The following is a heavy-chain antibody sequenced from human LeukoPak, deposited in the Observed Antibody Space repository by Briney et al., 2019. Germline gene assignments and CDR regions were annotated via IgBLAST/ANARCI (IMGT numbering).Heavy chain of an antibody. CDR3: AKESGRHGIGIFAYFQY. CDR2: INSDGYSI. D-gene: IGHD1-26*01. J-gene: IGHJ4*02. V-gene: IGHV3-74*01. CDR1: GFTFSSYW. Sequence: GGSLRLSCAATGFTFSSYWMHWVRQAPGKGPVWLARINSDGYSISYADSVKGRFTISRDNTKKTLYLQMNTLRAEDTAVYYCAKESGRHGIGIFAYFQYWGQGTLVTVSS.